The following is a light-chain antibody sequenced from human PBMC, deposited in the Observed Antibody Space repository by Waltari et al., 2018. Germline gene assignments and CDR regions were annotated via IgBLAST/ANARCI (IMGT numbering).Light chain of an antibody. Sequence: MTQSPSSLSASVGDRVPITCQASQDISNYLNWYQQKLGKAPKLLIYHASNLEAGVPSRFSGSGSGTDFTFTINSLQPEDIATYYCQQYDNLPLTFGGGTKVENK. V-gene: IGKV1-33*01. CDR2: HAS. J-gene: IGKJ4*01. CDR1: QDISNY. CDR3: QQYDNLPLT.